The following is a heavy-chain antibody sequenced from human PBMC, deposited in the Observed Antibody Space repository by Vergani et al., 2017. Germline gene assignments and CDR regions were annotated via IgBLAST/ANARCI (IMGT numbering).Heavy chain of an antibody. CDR3: TTAWGLYYLHGEYFQY. J-gene: IGHJ1*01. CDR1: GYSLTELT. Sequence: VQLVQSGSEVRKPGASVKVSCQVSGYSLTELTIHWVRQAPGKGLEWVATISSGGGDIFYADSVKGRFTISRDNSKNTLFLQMNSLKDEDTAVYYCTTAWGLYYLHGEYFQYWGRGTLVSVSS. CDR2: ISSGGGDI. D-gene: IGHD3-10*01. V-gene: IGHV3-21*04.